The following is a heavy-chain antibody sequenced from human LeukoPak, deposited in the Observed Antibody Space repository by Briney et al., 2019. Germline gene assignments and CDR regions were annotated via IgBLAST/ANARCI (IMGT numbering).Heavy chain of an antibody. CDR1: GYAFTSYG. J-gene: IGHJ4*02. Sequence: ASVKVSCKASGYAFTSYGISWVRQAPGQGLEWMGWISAYNGNTNYAQKLQGRVTMTTDTSTSTAYMELRSLRSDDTAVYYCARGPLFVVVPAATDYWGQGTLVTVSS. CDR2: ISAYNGNT. D-gene: IGHD2-2*01. CDR3: ARGPLFVVVPAATDY. V-gene: IGHV1-18*04.